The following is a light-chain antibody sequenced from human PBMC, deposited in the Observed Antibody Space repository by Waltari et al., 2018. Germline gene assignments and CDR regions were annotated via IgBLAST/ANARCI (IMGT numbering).Light chain of an antibody. CDR3: ETGGHGTWV. CDR1: SWHITNV. V-gene: IGLV4-69*01. J-gene: IGLJ3*02. Sequence: QLVLTQSPSAYASLGASVKLTCTLSSWHITNVISWHQPQPGKGPRYLIKVNSDGSHRKGYDIPDRFSGSGSGPERYLTISSLQSEDEADYYCETGGHGTWVFGGGTKLTVL. CDR2: VNSDGSH.